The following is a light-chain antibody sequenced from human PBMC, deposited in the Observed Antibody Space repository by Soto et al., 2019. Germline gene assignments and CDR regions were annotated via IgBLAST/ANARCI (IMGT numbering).Light chain of an antibody. J-gene: IGLJ2*01. V-gene: IGLV1-47*01. CDR2: RDN. CDR1: TSNIGGNY. CDR3: AAWDDSLSGPVV. Sequence: QSVLTQPPSASGTPGQRVTISCSGSTSNIGGNYVYWYQQLPGTAPKLLIYRDNLRPSGVPDRFSGSKSGTSASLAISGLRSEDEADYYCAAWDDSLSGPVVFGGGTKLTVL.